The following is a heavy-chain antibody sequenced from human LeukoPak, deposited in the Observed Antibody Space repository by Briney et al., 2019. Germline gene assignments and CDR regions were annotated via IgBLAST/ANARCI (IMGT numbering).Heavy chain of an antibody. CDR2: IDHSGST. D-gene: IGHD5-24*01. CDR1: GGSFSGYY. Sequence: SETLSLTCAVYGGSFSGYYWSWIRQPPGKGLEWIGEIDHSGSTNYNPSLKSRVIISVDTSKNQFSLKVNSVTAADTALYYCASRRDGYVNPFDCWGQGPRSPSPQ. J-gene: IGHJ4*02. CDR3: ASRRDGYVNPFDC. V-gene: IGHV4-34*01.